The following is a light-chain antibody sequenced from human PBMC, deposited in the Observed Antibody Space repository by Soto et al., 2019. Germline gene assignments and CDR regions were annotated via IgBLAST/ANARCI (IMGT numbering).Light chain of an antibody. V-gene: IGKV4-1*01. CDR3: QQYYSSPS. CDR1: QSVLFTSNNKNY. Sequence: DIVLTQSPDSLAVSLGERATINCKSSQSVLFTSNNKNYLAWYQQIPGQPPKLLIYWASTRESGVPDRFSGSGSGTDFTLTISSLQAEDVAVYHCQQYYSSPSFGQGTRLEIK. J-gene: IGKJ5*01. CDR2: WAS.